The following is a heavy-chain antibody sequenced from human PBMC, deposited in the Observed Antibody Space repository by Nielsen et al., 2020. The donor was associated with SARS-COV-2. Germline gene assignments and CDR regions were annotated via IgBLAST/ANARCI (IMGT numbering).Heavy chain of an antibody. CDR3: ARDREPGYNAVDY. CDR2: IHYSGTP. D-gene: IGHD1-14*01. J-gene: IGHJ4*02. V-gene: IGHV4-39*02. CDR1: GGSISISSYY. Sequence: SETLSLTCTVSGGSISISSYYWGWIRQSPGRGLEWIGYIHYSGTPYYNPSLKSRVSISVDTSKNQFSLNLNSVTAADTAIYYCARDREPGYNAVDYWGQGTLVTVSS.